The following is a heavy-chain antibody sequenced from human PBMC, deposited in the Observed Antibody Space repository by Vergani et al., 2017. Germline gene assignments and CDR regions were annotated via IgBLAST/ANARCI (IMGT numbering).Heavy chain of an antibody. CDR1: GFTFSDYY. J-gene: IGHJ4*02. CDR2: ISSSSSYT. CDR3: ARVFGILDILFDY. Sequence: QVQLVESGGGLVKPGGSLRLSCAASGFTFSDYYMSWIRQAPGKGLGWVSYISSSSSYTNYADSVKGRFTISRDNAKNSLYLQMNSLRAGDTAVYYCARVFGILDILFDYWGQGTLVTVSS. D-gene: IGHD5-12*01. V-gene: IGHV3-11*05.